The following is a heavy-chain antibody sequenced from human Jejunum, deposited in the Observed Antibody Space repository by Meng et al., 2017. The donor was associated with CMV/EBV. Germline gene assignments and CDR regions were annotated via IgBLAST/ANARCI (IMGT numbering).Heavy chain of an antibody. D-gene: IGHD3-16*01. CDR3: AKTADPRRMGAATDY. Sequence: SGFILDDYTMHWVRQPPGRGLEWICLIGWGGSGAYCSDSLKGRFTISRDNSKNFVYLQMTSLRTEDTAFYYCAKTADPRRMGAATDYWGQGTLVTVSS. CDR1: GFILDDYT. V-gene: IGHV3-43*01. J-gene: IGHJ4*02. CDR2: IGWGGSGA.